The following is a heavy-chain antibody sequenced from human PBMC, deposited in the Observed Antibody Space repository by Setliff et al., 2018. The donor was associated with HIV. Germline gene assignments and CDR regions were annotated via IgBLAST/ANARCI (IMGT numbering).Heavy chain of an antibody. CDR3: TRQTYYYGSGSYFPPDY. V-gene: IGHV1-69*05. CDR1: GGTFSNYA. Sequence: SVKVSCKTSGGTFSNYAISWVRQAPGQGLEWMGGIIPMFGTANYAQKFQGRVTITTDASTSAVYMELSSLRSEDTAVYYCTRQTYYYGSGSYFPPDYWGQGTLVTVSS. CDR2: IIPMFGTA. J-gene: IGHJ4*02. D-gene: IGHD3-10*01.